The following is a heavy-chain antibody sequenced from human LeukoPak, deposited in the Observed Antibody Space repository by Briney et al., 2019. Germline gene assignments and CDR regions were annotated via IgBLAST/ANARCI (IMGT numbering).Heavy chain of an antibody. V-gene: IGHV4-59*01. CDR2: IYYSGST. D-gene: IGHD3-22*01. Sequence: SETLSLTCTLSGGSISSYYWSWIRQPPGKGLEWIGYIYYSGSTNYNPSLKSRVTISVDTSKNQFSLKLNSVTAADTAVYYCAGGGDSGGYYYPMFDYWGQGTLVTVSS. J-gene: IGHJ4*02. CDR1: GGSISSYY. CDR3: AGGGDSGGYYYPMFDY.